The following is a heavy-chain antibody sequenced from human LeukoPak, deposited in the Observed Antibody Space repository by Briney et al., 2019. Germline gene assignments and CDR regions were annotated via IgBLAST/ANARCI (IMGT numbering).Heavy chain of an antibody. V-gene: IGHV3-7*01. CDR3: ARGANPDDF. J-gene: IGHJ4*02. CDR2: IKTGGSEQ. Sequence: GGSLRLSCAASGFLFRTYWMTWVRQAPGKGLEWVANIKTGGSEQHYLDSVKGRFHISRDNANNSLSLQMNSLRAEDTAVYYCARGANPDDFWGQGTLVTVSS. CDR1: GFLFRTYW.